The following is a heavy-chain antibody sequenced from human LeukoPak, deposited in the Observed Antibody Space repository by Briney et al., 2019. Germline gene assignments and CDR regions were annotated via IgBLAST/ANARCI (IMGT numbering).Heavy chain of an antibody. CDR1: GFTFSRYW. V-gene: IGHV3-74*01. CDR2: IKSDGST. J-gene: IGHJ1*01. D-gene: IGHD3-22*01. Sequence: GGSLRLSCAASGFTFSRYWMHWVRHAPGKGLVWVSRIKSDGSTNYADSVKGRFTISRDNAKNTVSLQMNSLRAEDKGVYYCARAPAEIGGYYPEYFRHWGQGTLVTVSS. CDR3: ARAPAEIGGYYPEYFRH.